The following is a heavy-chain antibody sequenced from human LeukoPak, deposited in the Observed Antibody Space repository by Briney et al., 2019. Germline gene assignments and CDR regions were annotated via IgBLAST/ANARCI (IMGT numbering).Heavy chain of an antibody. V-gene: IGHV3-30-3*01. D-gene: IGHD6-19*01. CDR2: ISYDGSNK. CDR1: GFTFSSYA. Sequence: GRSLRLSCAASGFTFSSYAMHWVRQAPGKGLEWVAVISYDGSNKYYADSVKGRFTISRDNSKNTLYLQMNSLRVEDTAVYYCARGQPIAVAGTFFDYWGQGTLVTVSS. CDR3: ARGQPIAVAGTFFDY. J-gene: IGHJ4*02.